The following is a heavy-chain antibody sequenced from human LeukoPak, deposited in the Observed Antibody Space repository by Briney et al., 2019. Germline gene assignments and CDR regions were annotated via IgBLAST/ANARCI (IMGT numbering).Heavy chain of an antibody. D-gene: IGHD3-10*01. CDR2: ISSNGGST. Sequence: GGSLRLSCAASGFTFSSYAMHWVRQAPGKGLEYVSAISSNGGSTYYANSVKGRFTISKDNSKNTLYLQMGSLRAEDMAVYYCARVWPYYYGSGHHDAFDIWGQGTMVTVSS. CDR3: ARVWPYYYGSGHHDAFDI. J-gene: IGHJ3*02. V-gene: IGHV3-64*01. CDR1: GFTFSSYA.